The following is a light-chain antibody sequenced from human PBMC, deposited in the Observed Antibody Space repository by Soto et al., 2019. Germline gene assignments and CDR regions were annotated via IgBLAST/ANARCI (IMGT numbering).Light chain of an antibody. Sequence: EIVLTQSPAILSMSPGERATLSCRASQSVSSYFAWYQQKPGQAPRLLIYDASNRATGVPARFSGSGSGTDFTLTISRLEPEDFAVYFCQQYGRSPPFTFGQGTKVEIK. CDR3: QQYGRSPPFT. CDR2: DAS. J-gene: IGKJ2*01. V-gene: IGKV3-20*01. CDR1: QSVSSY.